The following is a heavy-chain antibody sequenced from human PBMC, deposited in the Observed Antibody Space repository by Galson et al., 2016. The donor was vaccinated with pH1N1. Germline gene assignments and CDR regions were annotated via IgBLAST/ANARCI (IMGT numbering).Heavy chain of an antibody. Sequence: PRLSCAASGFTFSNYWMHWVRQVPGKGLEWVANIKEDGSETYYVGSVRGRFTISRDNAKNSLYLQMNSLRDEDTALYYCASAIGSRSAYWGQGTLVTVSS. CDR2: IKEDGSET. J-gene: IGHJ4*02. D-gene: IGHD3-16*02. CDR1: GFTFSNYW. V-gene: IGHV3-7*01. CDR3: ASAIGSRSAY.